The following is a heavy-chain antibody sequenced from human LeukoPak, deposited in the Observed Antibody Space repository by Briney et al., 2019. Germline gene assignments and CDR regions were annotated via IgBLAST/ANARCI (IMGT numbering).Heavy chain of an antibody. D-gene: IGHD2/OR15-2a*01. Sequence: NPLETLSLTCTVSGGSISSSSYYWGWIRQPPGKGLEWIGSIYYSGSTYYNPSLKSRVTISVDTSKNQFSLKLSSVTAADTAVYYCARAPLTSWFDPWGQGTLVTVSS. CDR1: GGSISSSSYY. J-gene: IGHJ5*02. CDR2: IYYSGST. V-gene: IGHV4-39*07. CDR3: ARAPLTSWFDP.